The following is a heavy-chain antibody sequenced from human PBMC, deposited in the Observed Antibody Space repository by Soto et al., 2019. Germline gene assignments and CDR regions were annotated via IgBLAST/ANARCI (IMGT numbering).Heavy chain of an antibody. CDR2: IKQDGSEK. CDR1: GFTFSSYW. D-gene: IGHD6-13*01. CDR3: ARDRIIQRGRSWYDWFDP. J-gene: IGHJ5*02. V-gene: IGHV3-7*01. Sequence: EVQLVESGGGLVQPGGSLRLSCAASGFTFSSYWMSWVRQAPGKGLEWVANIKQDGSEKYYVDSVKGRFTISRDNAKTSLYLQRNSLRAEDTAVYYCARDRIIQRGRSWYDWFDPWGQGTLVTVSS.